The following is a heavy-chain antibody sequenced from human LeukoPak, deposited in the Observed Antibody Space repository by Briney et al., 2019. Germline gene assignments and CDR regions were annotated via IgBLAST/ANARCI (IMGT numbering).Heavy chain of an antibody. D-gene: IGHD2-2*01. Sequence: GGTLRLSCAASGFTFSSYSMNWVRQAPGKGLEWISYIGISSGNTKYADSVKGRFTISGDKAKNSVYLQMNSLRVEDTAVYYCARDTKYAFDNWGQGTLVTVSS. CDR1: GFTFSSYS. V-gene: IGHV3-48*01. J-gene: IGHJ4*02. CDR3: ARDTKYAFDN. CDR2: IGISSGNT.